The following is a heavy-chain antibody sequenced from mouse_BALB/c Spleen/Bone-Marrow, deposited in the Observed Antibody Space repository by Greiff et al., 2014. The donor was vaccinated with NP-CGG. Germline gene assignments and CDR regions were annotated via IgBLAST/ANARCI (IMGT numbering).Heavy chain of an antibody. CDR3: ARPYYYGSSGDSWFAY. V-gene: IGHV1-14*01. D-gene: IGHD1-1*01. CDR1: GYTFTSYV. Sequence: EVKLMESGPELVKPGASVKMSCKASGYTFTSYVMHWVKQNPGQGLEWIGYIIPYNDGTNYNEKFKGKATLTSDKSSSTAYMELSSLTSEDSAVYYCARPYYYGSSGDSWFAYWGQGTLVTVSA. J-gene: IGHJ3*01. CDR2: IIPYNDGT.